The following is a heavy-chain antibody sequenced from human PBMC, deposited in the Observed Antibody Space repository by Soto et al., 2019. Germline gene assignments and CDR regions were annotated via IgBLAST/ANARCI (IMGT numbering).Heavy chain of an antibody. CDR1: GFTFSSYA. CDR2: ISYDGSNK. V-gene: IGHV3-30-3*01. D-gene: IGHD3-10*01. Sequence: QVQLVESGGGVVQPGRSLRLSCAASGFTFSSYAMHWVRQAPGKGLEWVAVISYDGSNKYYADSVKGRFTISRDNSKNTLYLQMNSRRAEDTAVDYCAKEGPGGGSTLDYWGQGTLVTVSS. CDR3: AKEGPGGGSTLDY. J-gene: IGHJ4*02.